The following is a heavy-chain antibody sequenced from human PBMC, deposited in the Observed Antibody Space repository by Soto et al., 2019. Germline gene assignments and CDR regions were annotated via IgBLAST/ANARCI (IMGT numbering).Heavy chain of an antibody. V-gene: IGHV3-21*01. J-gene: IGHJ4*02. CDR1: GFTFSSYS. Sequence: GGSLRLSCAASGFTFSSYSMNWVRQAPGKGLEWVSSISSSSSYIYYADSVKGRFTISRDNAKNSLYLQMNSLRAEDTAVYYCARAGDSKTYYYGSGSYHKNQAFDYWGQGTLVTVSS. CDR3: ARAGDSKTYYYGSGSYHKNQAFDY. CDR2: ISSSSSYI. D-gene: IGHD3-10*01.